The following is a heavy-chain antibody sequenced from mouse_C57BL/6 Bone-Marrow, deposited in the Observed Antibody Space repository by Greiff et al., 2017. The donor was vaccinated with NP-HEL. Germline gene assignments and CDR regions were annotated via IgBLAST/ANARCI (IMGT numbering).Heavy chain of an antibody. J-gene: IGHJ4*01. V-gene: IGHV14-4*01. D-gene: IGHD2-2*01. Sequence: VQLQQSGAELVRPGASVKLSCTASGFNIKDDYMHWVKQRPEQGLEWIGWIDPENGDTEYASQFQGKATITADTSSNTAYLQLSSLTSEDTAVYYCTLYGYDVGAMDYWGQGTSVTVSS. CDR1: GFNIKDDY. CDR2: IDPENGDT. CDR3: TLYGYDVGAMDY.